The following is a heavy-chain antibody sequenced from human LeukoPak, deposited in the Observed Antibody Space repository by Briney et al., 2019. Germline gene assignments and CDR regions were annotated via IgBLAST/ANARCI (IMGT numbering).Heavy chain of an antibody. CDR2: INHNGNVN. V-gene: IGHV3-7*01. CDR3: ARGGSGYGDYYYFYGMDV. D-gene: IGHD3-22*01. Sequence: PGGSLRLSCAASGFTFSSYWMNWARQAPGKGLEWVASINHNGNVNYYVDSVKGRFTISRDNAKNSLYLQMNSLRDEDTAVYYCARGGSGYGDYYYFYGMDVWGQGTTVAVSS. CDR1: GFTFSSYW. J-gene: IGHJ6*02.